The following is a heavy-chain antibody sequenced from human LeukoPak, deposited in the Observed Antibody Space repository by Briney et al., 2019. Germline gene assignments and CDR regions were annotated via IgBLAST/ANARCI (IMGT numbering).Heavy chain of an antibody. D-gene: IGHD2-8*01. J-gene: IGHJ5*02. V-gene: IGHV1-46*01. CDR2: INPSSGTT. CDR3: ARLGVIGFDP. Sequence: GASVKVSCKASGYTFTSYYIHWVRQAPGQGLEWVGVINPSSGTTTYAQQLQGRITVTRDMSASTVYMELSSLKSDDTAVYYRARLGVIGFDPWGQGTLVTVSS. CDR1: GYTFTSYY.